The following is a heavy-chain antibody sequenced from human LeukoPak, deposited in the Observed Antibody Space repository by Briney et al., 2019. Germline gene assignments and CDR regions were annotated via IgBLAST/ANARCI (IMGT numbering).Heavy chain of an antibody. J-gene: IGHJ4*02. CDR2: IYYTGT. Sequence: PSETLSLTCTVSGGSVTDYYWSWIRQSPGKGLEWIGYIYYTGTSYNPSLKSRVTISANTSKNQFSLKLISVTAADTAVYYCASRKLGNDYWGQGTLVTVSS. V-gene: IGHV4-59*02. D-gene: IGHD7-27*01. CDR3: ASRKLGNDY. CDR1: GGSVTDYY.